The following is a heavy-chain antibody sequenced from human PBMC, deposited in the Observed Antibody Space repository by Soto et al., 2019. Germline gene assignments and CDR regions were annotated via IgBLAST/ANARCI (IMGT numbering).Heavy chain of an antibody. V-gene: IGHV3-33*01. D-gene: IGHD1-26*01. Sequence: QVLLVESGGGVVQPGTSLRLSCAASGFSFRNYGMHWVRQAPGKGLEWVAVTSSDGNTKNYAASVKGRFTISSDTSKNTLYLRMSSLRAEDTALYYCARWGGSYYECWFDPWGQGTLVIVSS. CDR2: TSSDGNTK. CDR3: ARWGGSYYECWFDP. J-gene: IGHJ5*02. CDR1: GFSFRNYG.